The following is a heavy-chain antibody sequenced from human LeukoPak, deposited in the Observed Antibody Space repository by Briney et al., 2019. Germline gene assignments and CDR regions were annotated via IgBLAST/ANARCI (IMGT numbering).Heavy chain of an antibody. V-gene: IGHV1-18*01. Sequence: ASVKVSCKASGYTFTSYGISWVRQAPGQGLEWMGWISAYNGNTNYAQKLQGRVTMTTDTSTRTVYMELRSLRSDDTAVYFCARSRDSYEGSDAFDMWGEGTMVTVSS. CDR1: GYTFTSYG. J-gene: IGHJ3*02. CDR2: ISAYNGNT. CDR3: ARSRDSYEGSDAFDM. D-gene: IGHD5-12*01.